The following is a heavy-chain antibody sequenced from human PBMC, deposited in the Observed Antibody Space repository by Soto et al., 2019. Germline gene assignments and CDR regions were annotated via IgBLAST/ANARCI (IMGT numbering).Heavy chain of an antibody. CDR1: GYTFTGYP. CDR3: ARVHYDCSGYYFDY. V-gene: IGHV1-69*06. J-gene: IGHJ4*02. CDR2: IIPIFGTA. D-gene: IGHD3-22*01. Sequence: VASVKVSCKASGYTFTGYPISWVRQAPGQGLEWMGGIIPIFGTANYAQKFQGRVTITADKSTSTAYMELSSLRSEDTAVYYCARVHYDCSGYYFDYWGQGTMVTVSS.